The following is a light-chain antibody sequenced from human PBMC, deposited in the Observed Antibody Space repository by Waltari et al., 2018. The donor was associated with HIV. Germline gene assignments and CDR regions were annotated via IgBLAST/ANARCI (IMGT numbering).Light chain of an antibody. CDR2: EVN. J-gene: IGLJ1*01. CDR1: SSDLGLYNL. Sequence: QSALTQPASVSGSLGQSISISCSGSSSDLGLYNLVYWYQVSPGKAPKLIIHEVNKRPSGVSDRFSGSKSGKTASLTISGLQTEDEADYYCCSYAGDSNYVFGTGTKVTVL. V-gene: IGLV2-23*02. CDR3: CSYAGDSNYV.